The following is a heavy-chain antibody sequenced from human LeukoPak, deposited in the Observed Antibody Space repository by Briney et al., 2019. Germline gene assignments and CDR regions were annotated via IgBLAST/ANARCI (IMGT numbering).Heavy chain of an antibody. CDR3: AKDGAGRYFDWLFNFDY. J-gene: IGHJ4*02. CDR2: IYHSGST. CDR1: GGSISRYY. Sequence: SETLSLTCTVSGGSISRYYWTWIRQPPGKGLEWIGSIYHSGSTYYNPSLKSRVTISVDTSKNQFSLKLSSVTAADTAVYYCAKDGAGRYFDWLFNFDYWGQGTLVTVSS. D-gene: IGHD3-9*01. V-gene: IGHV4-38-2*02.